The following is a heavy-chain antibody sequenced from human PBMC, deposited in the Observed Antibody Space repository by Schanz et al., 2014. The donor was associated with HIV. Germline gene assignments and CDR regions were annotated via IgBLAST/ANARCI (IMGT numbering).Heavy chain of an antibody. J-gene: IGHJ4*02. CDR2: IKSKIDAGTT. V-gene: IGHV3-15*01. Sequence: VHLVESGGGVVQPGGSLRLSCAASGLSFNDAWMTWVRQAPGKGLEWVGRIKSKIDAGTTDYAAPVKGRFTLSRDDSKNTLYLQMKSLKTEDTAVYYCTTENLRSWGQGTLVTVSS. CDR3: TTENLRS. CDR1: GLSFNDAW.